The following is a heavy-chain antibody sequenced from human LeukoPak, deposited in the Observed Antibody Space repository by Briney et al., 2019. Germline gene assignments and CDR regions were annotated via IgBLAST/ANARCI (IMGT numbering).Heavy chain of an antibody. D-gene: IGHD2-8*01. CDR2: ISGSGGST. V-gene: IGHV3-23*01. CDR1: GFTFSSYA. Sequence: GGSLRLSCEASGFTFSSYAMSWVRQAPGKGLEWVSTISGSGGSTYYADSVKGRFTISRDNSKNTLSLQMNSLRAEDTAVYYCAKDYCTDGVCYLDYWGQGTLVTVSS. CDR3: AKDYCTDGVCYLDY. J-gene: IGHJ4*02.